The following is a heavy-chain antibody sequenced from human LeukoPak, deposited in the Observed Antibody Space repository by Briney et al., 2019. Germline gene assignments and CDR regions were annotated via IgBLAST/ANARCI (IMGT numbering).Heavy chain of an antibody. CDR2: IYTSGST. CDR1: GASISSYY. Sequence: SETLSLTCTVSGASISSYYWNWIRQPAGKGLEWIGRIYTSGSTNYNPSLKSRVTMSVDTSKNQFSLKLSSVTAADTAVYYCASFYGDIVVVPAAIVDYWGQGTLVTVSS. CDR3: ASFYGDIVVVPAAIVDY. J-gene: IGHJ4*02. V-gene: IGHV4-4*07. D-gene: IGHD2-2*02.